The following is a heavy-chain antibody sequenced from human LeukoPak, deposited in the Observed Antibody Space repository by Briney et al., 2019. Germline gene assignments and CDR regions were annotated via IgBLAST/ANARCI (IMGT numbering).Heavy chain of an antibody. CDR2: LSSNGGCT. CDR3: ARGVGEYCSGGSCPTVNYFDY. V-gene: IGHV3-64*01. D-gene: IGHD2-15*01. J-gene: IGHJ4*02. Sequence: PGGSLRLSCAASGFTFSSYAMHWVRPAPGKGLEYVSALSSNGGCTYYANSVKGRFTISRDNSKNTLYLQMGSLRAEDMAVYYCARGVGEYCSGGSCPTVNYFDYWGQGTLVTVSS. CDR1: GFTFSSYA.